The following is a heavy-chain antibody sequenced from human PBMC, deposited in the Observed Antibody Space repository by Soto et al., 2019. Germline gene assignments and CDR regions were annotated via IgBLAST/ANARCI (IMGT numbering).Heavy chain of an antibody. Sequence: QVQLVQSGAEVKKPGSSVKVSCKASGGTFSSYAISWVRQAPGQGLEWMGGIIPIFGTANYAQKFQGRVTLTADESTSTAYLELSSLRSEDTAVYYCARVHIPSGSYPTPSDYWGQGTLVTVSS. D-gene: IGHD1-26*01. V-gene: IGHV1-69*12. CDR1: GGTFSSYA. CDR2: IIPIFGTA. J-gene: IGHJ4*02. CDR3: ARVHIPSGSYPTPSDY.